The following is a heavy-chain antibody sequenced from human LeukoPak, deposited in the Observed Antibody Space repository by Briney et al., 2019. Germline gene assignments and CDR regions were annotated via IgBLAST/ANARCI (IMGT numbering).Heavy chain of an antibody. D-gene: IGHD6-13*01. Sequence: GGSLRLSCAASGFTFSSYWMSWVRQAPGKGLEWVANIKQDGSEKYYVDSVKGRFTISRDISKNTVFLLMNSLRAEDTAIYYCAKSAPVGLGVLEDWGQGILVTVSS. V-gene: IGHV3-7*03. J-gene: IGHJ4*02. CDR3: AKSAPVGLGVLED. CDR1: GFTFSSYW. CDR2: IKQDGSEK.